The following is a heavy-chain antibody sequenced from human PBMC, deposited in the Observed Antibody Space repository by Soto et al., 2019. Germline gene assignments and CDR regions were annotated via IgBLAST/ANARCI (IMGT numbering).Heavy chain of an antibody. CDR1: GFSLSTTGVA. CDR2: IYWDGDDCQ. CDR3: AHADAARVLAFDY. J-gene: IGHJ4*02. V-gene: IGHV2-5*02. Sequence: QITLKESGPTLVKPTQTLTLTCTFSGFSLSTTGVAVAWIRQPPGKALEWLALIYWDGDDCQRYSPSLKSRLTITKDTSKNQVVLTMTNMDPMDAGTYYCAHADAARVLAFDYWGQGTLVSVSS. D-gene: IGHD5-18*01.